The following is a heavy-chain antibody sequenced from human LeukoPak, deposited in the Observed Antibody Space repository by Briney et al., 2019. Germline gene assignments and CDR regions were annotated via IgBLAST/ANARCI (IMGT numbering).Heavy chain of an antibody. V-gene: IGHV3-74*01. CDR1: GFTFSSYW. CDR2: INTDGSST. CDR3: AKSLEEYYYYMDV. J-gene: IGHJ6*03. D-gene: IGHD3-3*02. Sequence: PGGSLRLSCAASGFTFSSYWMHWVRQAPGKGLVWVSRINTDGSSTSYADSVKGRFTISRDNAKNTLYLQMNSLRAEDTAVYYCAKSLEEYYYYMDVWGKGTTVTVSS.